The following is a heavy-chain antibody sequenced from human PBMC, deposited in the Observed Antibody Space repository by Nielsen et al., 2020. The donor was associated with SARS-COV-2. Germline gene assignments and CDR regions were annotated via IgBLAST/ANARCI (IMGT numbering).Heavy chain of an antibody. Sequence: GEPLKISYAASGFTFSDYYMSWVRQSPGRGLEWVSYINTPATIYYADSLKGRFTISRDNPKNSLYLQMNSLRAEDTAVYYCARNGHGGYDWSPRYFDLWGRGTLVTVSS. CDR3: ARNGHGGYDWSPRYFDL. CDR1: GFTFSDYY. D-gene: IGHD5-12*01. CDR2: INTPATI. J-gene: IGHJ2*01. V-gene: IGHV3-11*01.